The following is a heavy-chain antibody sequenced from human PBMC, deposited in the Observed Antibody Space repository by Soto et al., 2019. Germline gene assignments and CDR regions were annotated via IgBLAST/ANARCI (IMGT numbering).Heavy chain of an antibody. J-gene: IGHJ4*02. CDR2: ISYDGSNK. D-gene: IGHD3-10*01. CDR1: GFTFSSYG. Sequence: PGGSLRLSCAASGFTFSSYGMHWVRQAPGKGLEWVAVISYDGSNKYYADSVKGRFTISRDNSKNTLYLQMNSLRAEDTAVYYCAKDRDDGSGSYYNSYDYWGQGTLVTVSS. CDR3: AKDRDDGSGSYYNSYDY. V-gene: IGHV3-30*18.